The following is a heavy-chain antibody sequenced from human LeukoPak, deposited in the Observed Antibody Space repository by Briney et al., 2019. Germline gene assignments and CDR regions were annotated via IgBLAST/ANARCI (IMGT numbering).Heavy chain of an antibody. D-gene: IGHD2-15*01. CDR3: ATSRSRYGMDV. Sequence: PSETLSLTCTVSGGSISSSGHFWAWIRQPPGKGLECIGTIYYSGSTYYNPSLKRRVTISVDTSKNQFSLKLSSVTAADTAVYYCATSRSRYGMDVWGQGTTVTVSS. V-gene: IGHV4-39*01. J-gene: IGHJ6*02. CDR1: GGSISSSGHF. CDR2: IYYSGST.